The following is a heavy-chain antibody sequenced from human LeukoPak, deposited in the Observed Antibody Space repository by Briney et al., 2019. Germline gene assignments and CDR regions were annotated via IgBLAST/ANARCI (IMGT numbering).Heavy chain of an antibody. CDR1: GSTFSSYS. V-gene: IGHV3-21*01. Sequence: GESLRPSCAASGSTFSSYSMNWVRPAPGKGLGWVSSISSIISYIHYADSVKGRFTIHRDNAKNHLYLQMNSLRAEDTAVYYCARDEGGYCRSTTCYWGWFDPWGQGTPVTVSS. CDR2: ISSIISYI. J-gene: IGHJ5*02. CDR3: ARDEGGYCRSTTCYWGWFDP. D-gene: IGHD2-2*01.